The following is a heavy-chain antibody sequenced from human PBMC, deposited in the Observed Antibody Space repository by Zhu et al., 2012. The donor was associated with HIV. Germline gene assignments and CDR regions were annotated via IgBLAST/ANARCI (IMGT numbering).Heavy chain of an antibody. J-gene: IGHJ3*01. CDR1: GGSITNHC. V-gene: IGHV4-59*11. CDR2: ISQTGNT. Sequence: QVQLQESGPGLVKPSETLSLTCTVSGGSITNHCWSWIRQPPGKGLEWIGCISQTGNTKYNPSLRSRVSISVDTSKNRFALKLSSMTAADTAVYYCARNVVFPAAAPHAFEVWGQGTMVTV. CDR3: ARNVVFPAAAPHAFEV. D-gene: IGHD2-2*01.